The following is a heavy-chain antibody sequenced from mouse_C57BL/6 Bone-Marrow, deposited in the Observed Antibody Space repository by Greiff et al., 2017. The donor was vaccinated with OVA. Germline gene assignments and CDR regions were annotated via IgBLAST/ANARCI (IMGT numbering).Heavy chain of an antibody. V-gene: IGHV2-6*01. CDR3: ASLWLRREAY. J-gene: IGHJ3*01. D-gene: IGHD2-2*01. CDR2: IWGVGST. CDR1: GFSLTSYG. Sequence: VMLVESGPGLVAPSQSLSITCTVSGFSLTSYGVDWVRQSPGKGLEWLGVIWGVGSTNYNSALKSRLSISKDNSKSQVFLKMNSLQTDDTAMYYCASLWLRREAYWGQGTLVTVSA.